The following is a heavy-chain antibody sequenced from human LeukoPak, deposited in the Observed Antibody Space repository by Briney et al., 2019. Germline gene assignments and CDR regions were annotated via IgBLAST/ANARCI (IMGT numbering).Heavy chain of an antibody. V-gene: IGHV3-30-3*02. CDR2: ISKDGVNK. J-gene: IGHJ4*02. CDR1: GFTFSDYA. D-gene: IGHD3-3*01. CDR3: AKIQGAESDFYYFDC. Sequence: GGSLRLSCSSSGFTFSDYAMHWVRQAPGKGLEWVAIISKDGVNKHFADSVKGRFTISRDNSKNTMYLQMNSLRPDDTAVYYCAKIQGAESDFYYFDCWGQGPLLPASS.